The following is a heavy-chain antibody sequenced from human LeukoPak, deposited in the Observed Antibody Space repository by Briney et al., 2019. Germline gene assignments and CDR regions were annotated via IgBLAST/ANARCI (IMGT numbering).Heavy chain of an antibody. CDR2: IKQDGSEK. CDR3: ARHLVLRYFDWLLPGGAFDI. Sequence: PGGSLRLSCAVSGFTFEDYGMSWVRQGPGKGLEWVANIKQDGSEKYYVDSVKGRFTISRDNAKNSLYLQVNSLRAEDTAVYYCARHLVLRYFDWLLPGGAFDIWGQGTMVTVSS. J-gene: IGHJ3*02. V-gene: IGHV3-7*01. CDR1: GFTFEDYG. D-gene: IGHD3-9*01.